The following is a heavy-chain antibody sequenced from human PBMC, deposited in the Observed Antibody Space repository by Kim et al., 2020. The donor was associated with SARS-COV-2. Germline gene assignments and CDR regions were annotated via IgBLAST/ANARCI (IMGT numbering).Heavy chain of an antibody. D-gene: IGHD6-19*01. CDR1: GGSISSSSYY. J-gene: IGHJ3*02. CDR3: ARQAVAGDHDAFDI. V-gene: IGHV4-39*01. CDR2: IYYSGST. Sequence: SETLSLTCTVSGGSISSSSYYWGWIRQPPGKGLEWIGSIYYSGSTYYNPSLKSRVTISVDTSKNQFSLKLSSVTAADTAVYYCARQAVAGDHDAFDIWGQGTMVTVSS.